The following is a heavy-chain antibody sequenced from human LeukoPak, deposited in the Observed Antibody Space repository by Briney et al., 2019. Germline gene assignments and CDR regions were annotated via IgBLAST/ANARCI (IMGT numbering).Heavy chain of an antibody. V-gene: IGHV4-39*07. CDR2: IYHSGST. J-gene: IGHJ4*02. CDR3: ARDLTHYEYSGSYQGGFDY. D-gene: IGHD1-26*01. CDR1: GDSIVTSHYY. Sequence: PSETLSLTCIVSGDSIVTSHYYWGWIRQPPGKGLEWIGSIYHSGSTYYNPSLKSRVTISVDTSKNQFSLKLSSVTAADTAVYYCARDLTHYEYSGSYQGGFDYWGQGTLVTVSS.